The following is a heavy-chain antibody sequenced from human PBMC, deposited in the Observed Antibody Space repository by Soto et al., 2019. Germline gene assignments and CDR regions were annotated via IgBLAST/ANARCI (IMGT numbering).Heavy chain of an antibody. J-gene: IGHJ6*02. CDR3: ARNIAARDYYGMDV. CDR1: GGSISSSNW. Sequence: SEALSLTCAVCGGSISSSNWWSWVRQPPGKGLEWIGEIYHSGSTNYNPPLKSRVTISVDKSKNQFSLKLSSVTAADTAVYYCARNIAARDYYGMDVWGQGTTVTVSS. D-gene: IGHD6-6*01. V-gene: IGHV4-4*02. CDR2: IYHSGST.